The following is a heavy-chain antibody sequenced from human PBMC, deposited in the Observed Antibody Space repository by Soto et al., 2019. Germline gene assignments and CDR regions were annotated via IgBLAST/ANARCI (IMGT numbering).Heavy chain of an antibody. CDR2: ISYDGSNK. J-gene: IGHJ5*02. V-gene: IGHV3-30-3*01. D-gene: IGHD6-13*01. CDR3: ARLSIAAARDPNWFDP. CDR1: GFTFSSYA. Sequence: QVRLVESGGGVVQPGRSLRLSCAASGFTFSSYAMHWVRQAPGKGLEWVAVISYDGSNKYYADSVKGRFTISRDNSKNTLYLQMNSLRAEDTAVYYCARLSIAAARDPNWFDPWGQGTLVTVSS.